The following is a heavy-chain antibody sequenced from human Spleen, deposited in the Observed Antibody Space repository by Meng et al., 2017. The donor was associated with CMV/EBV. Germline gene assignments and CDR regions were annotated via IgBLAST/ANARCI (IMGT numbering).Heavy chain of an antibody. Sequence: GSLRLSCAASGFTFTTYDMTWVRQAPGKGLEWISSINDGGDRTYYTESVRGRFTISRDNSKNTLHLQMNSLRGEDTAVYYCTKKGTTLSPANWFDSWGQGTLVTVSS. CDR2: INDGGDRT. V-gene: IGHV3-23*01. D-gene: IGHD4-11*01. J-gene: IGHJ5*01. CDR3: TKKGTTLSPANWFDS. CDR1: GFTFTTYD.